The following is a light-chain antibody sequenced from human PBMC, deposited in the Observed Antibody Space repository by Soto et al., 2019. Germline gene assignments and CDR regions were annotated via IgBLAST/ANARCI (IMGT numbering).Light chain of an antibody. V-gene: IGKV1-5*03. CDR1: QSISSW. CDR2: KTS. CDR3: QYYNHYCWT. J-gene: IGKJ1*01. Sequence: DIQLTQSPSTLSASVGDRVTITCRASQSISSWLAWYQQKPGKAPKFLIYKTSNLESGVPSRFSGSGSGTEFTLTISGLQPYDFAPYYCQYYNHYCWTFGQGTKVEIK.